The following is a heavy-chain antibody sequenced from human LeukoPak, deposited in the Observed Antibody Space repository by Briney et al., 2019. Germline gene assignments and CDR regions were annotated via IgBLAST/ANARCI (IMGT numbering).Heavy chain of an antibody. D-gene: IGHD5-12*01. V-gene: IGHV4-39*01. CDR1: GDSTSSSTYY. CDR3: ATHRRSGSGGSENAFEI. CDR2: IYDSGTT. Sequence: PSETLSLTCTVSGDSTSSSTYYWVWIRQAPGKGLEWIGNIYDSGTTHYNPSLKSRVTISGDTSKNQFSLKLNSVTAADTAIYYCATHRRSGSGGSENAFEIWGQGTMVTVSS. J-gene: IGHJ3*02.